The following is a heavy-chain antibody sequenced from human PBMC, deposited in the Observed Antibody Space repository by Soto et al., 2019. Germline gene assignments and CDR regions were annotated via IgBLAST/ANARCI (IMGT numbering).Heavy chain of an antibody. CDR1: GFTFSSYA. CDR3: AKGVKNWNDGGFDY. CDR2: LSGGGGST. D-gene: IGHD1-1*01. V-gene: IGHV3-23*01. Sequence: EVQLLESGGGLVQPGGLVQPGGSLRVSCAATGFTFSSYAMNWVRQAPGKGLEWVSGLSGGGGSTYYADSVKGRFTISRDNSKNTLLLQMNSLRAEDTALYYCAKGVKNWNDGGFDYWGQGTLVTVSS. J-gene: IGHJ4*02.